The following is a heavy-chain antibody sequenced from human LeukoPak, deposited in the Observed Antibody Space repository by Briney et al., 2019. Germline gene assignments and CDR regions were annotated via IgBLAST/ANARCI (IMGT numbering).Heavy chain of an antibody. Sequence: GGSLRLSCTASGFTFSSYSMNWVRQAPGKGLERVSSISSSSSYIYYADSVKGRFTISRDNAKNSLYLQMNSLRAEDTAVYYCARIKPDYGSGSYPTTGAFDIWGQGTMVTVSS. CDR2: ISSSSSYI. CDR3: ARIKPDYGSGSYPTTGAFDI. J-gene: IGHJ3*02. CDR1: GFTFSSYS. V-gene: IGHV3-21*01. D-gene: IGHD3-10*01.